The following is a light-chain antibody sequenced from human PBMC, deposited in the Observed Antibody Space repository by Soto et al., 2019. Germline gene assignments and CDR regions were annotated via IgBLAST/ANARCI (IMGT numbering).Light chain of an antibody. CDR3: QQYNSYVYS. CDR1: QSVSRW. Sequence: DIQMTQSPSTLSASVGDRVNITCRASQSVSRWLAWSQQKPGQAHKVMIYKASTLESGVPSRFSASGFGTEFTLTINSLQPDDFATYYCQQYNSYVYSFGQGTKLEIK. J-gene: IGKJ2*03. V-gene: IGKV1-5*03. CDR2: KAS.